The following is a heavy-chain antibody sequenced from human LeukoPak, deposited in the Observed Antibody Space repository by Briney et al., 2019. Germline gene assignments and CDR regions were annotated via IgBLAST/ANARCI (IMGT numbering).Heavy chain of an antibody. D-gene: IGHD3-22*01. V-gene: IGHV1-2*06. CDR2: INPNSGGT. CDR1: GYTFTGYY. CDR3: ARDHGVVVIANAFDI. J-gene: IGHJ3*02. Sequence: ASVKVSXKASGYTFTGYYMHWVRQAPGQGLEWMGRINPNSGGTNYAQKFQGRVTMTRDTSISTAYMELSRLRSDDTAVYYCARDHGVVVIANAFDIWGQGTMVTVSS.